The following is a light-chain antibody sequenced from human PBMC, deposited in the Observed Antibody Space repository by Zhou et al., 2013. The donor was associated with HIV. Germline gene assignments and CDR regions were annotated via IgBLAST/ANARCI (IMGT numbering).Light chain of an antibody. J-gene: IGKJ4*01. V-gene: IGKV1-27*01. CDR3: QTYNSVPLI. Sequence: TQSPGTLSLSPGERATLSCRASQSVSTNLAWYQQKPGKVPKVLIYAASTLQSGVPSRFSGSGSGTDFTLTISSLQPEDVATYYCQTYNSVPLIFGGGTKVEI. CDR1: QSVSTN. CDR2: AAS.